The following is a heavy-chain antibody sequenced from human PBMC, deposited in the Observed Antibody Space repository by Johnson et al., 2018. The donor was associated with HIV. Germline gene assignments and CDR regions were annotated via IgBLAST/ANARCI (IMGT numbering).Heavy chain of an antibody. CDR2: ISYDGSNK. CDR3: ASEGDIVGAPDAFDI. CDR1: GFTFSSYA. Sequence: QVQLVESGGGVVQPGRSLRLSCAASGFTFSSYAMHWVCQAPGKGLEWVAVISYDGSNKYYAASVKGRFTISRDNSKNTLYLQMNSLRAEDTAVYYCASEGDIVGAPDAFDIWGHGTMVTVSS. V-gene: IGHV3-30*04. D-gene: IGHD1-26*01. J-gene: IGHJ3*02.